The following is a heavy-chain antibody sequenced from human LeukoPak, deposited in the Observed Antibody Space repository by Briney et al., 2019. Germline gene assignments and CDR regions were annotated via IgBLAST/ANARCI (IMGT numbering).Heavy chain of an antibody. J-gene: IGHJ4*02. CDR2: IRYDGSNK. CDR1: GFTFSSYG. D-gene: IGHD5-18*01. V-gene: IGHV3-30*02. CDR3: AKERDTAMVTIDY. Sequence: GGSLRLSCAASGFTFSSYGMHWVRQAPGKGLEWVAFIRYDGSNKYYADSVKGRFTISRDNSKNTLYLQMNSLGAEDTAVYYCAKERDTAMVTIDYWGQGTLVTVSS.